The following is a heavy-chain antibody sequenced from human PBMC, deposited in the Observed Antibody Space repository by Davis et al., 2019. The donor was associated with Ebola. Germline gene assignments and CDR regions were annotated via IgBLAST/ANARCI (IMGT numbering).Heavy chain of an antibody. D-gene: IGHD6-19*01. J-gene: IGHJ4*02. Sequence: GESLKISCAASGFTFSSYAMSWVRQAPGKGLEWVSAISSSGGSTYYADSVKGRFTISRDNSKNTLYLQMNSLRAEDTAMYYCARGVRAVAATVFDYWGQGTLVTVSS. CDR2: ISSSGGST. CDR1: GFTFSSYA. CDR3: ARGVRAVAATVFDY. V-gene: IGHV3-23*01.